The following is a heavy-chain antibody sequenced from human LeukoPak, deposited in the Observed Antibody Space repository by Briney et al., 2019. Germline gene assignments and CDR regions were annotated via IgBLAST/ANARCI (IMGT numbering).Heavy chain of an antibody. CDR3: AREGDDSSGYSYQPPDY. CDR1: GFIFSSYN. J-gene: IGHJ4*02. V-gene: IGHV3-21*01. D-gene: IGHD3-22*01. CDR2: ISSSSTYI. Sequence: GGSLRLSCVASGFIFSSYNINWVRQAPGKGLEWVSSISSSSTYIYYADSVKGRFTISRDNAKNSLYLQMNSLRAEDTAVYYCAREGDDSSGYSYQPPDYWGQGTLVTVSS.